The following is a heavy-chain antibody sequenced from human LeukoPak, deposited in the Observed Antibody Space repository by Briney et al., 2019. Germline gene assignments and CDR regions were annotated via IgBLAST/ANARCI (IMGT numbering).Heavy chain of an antibody. CDR2: INPNSGGT. CDR3: ASGSLASYFDH. J-gene: IGHJ4*02. D-gene: IGHD3-16*01. V-gene: IGHV1-2*02. Sequence: ASVKVSCKASGYTLSSYGITWVRQAPGQGREWMGWINPNSGGTKYVQKFQGRVTMTRDTSISTAYMELSRLRSDDTAVYYCASGSLASYFDHWGQGTLVTVSS. CDR1: GYTLSSYG.